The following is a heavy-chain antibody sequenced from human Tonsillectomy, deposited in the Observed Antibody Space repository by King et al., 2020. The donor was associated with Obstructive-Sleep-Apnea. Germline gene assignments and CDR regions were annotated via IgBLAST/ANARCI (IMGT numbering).Heavy chain of an antibody. Sequence: VQLVESGGGVVQPGRSLRLSCAASGFTFSSYGMHWVRQAPGKGLEWVAFIRYDGSNKYYAASVKGRFTISRDNSKNTLYLQMNSRRAEDTAVYYCAKDAHYDILTGYFYYYYYGMDVWGQGTTVTVSS. CDR1: GFTFSSYG. D-gene: IGHD3-9*01. V-gene: IGHV3-30*02. CDR2: IRYDGSNK. J-gene: IGHJ6*02. CDR3: AKDAHYDILTGYFYYYYYGMDV.